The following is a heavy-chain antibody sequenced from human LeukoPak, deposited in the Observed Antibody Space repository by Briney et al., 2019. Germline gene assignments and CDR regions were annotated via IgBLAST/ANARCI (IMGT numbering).Heavy chain of an antibody. D-gene: IGHD5-18*01. Sequence: EASVKVSCKTSGYTFSDYYMHWVRQAPGQGLEWMGWINPNSGVTIYTQRFQGRVALTRDTSISTAYMELKSLRPDGTAVYYCARDLNDYCATTNCFTATDVDTTVVDNWGQGTLVTVSS. V-gene: IGHV1-2*02. CDR2: INPNSGVT. CDR3: ARDLNDYCATTNCFTATDVDTTVVDN. J-gene: IGHJ4*02. CDR1: GYTFSDYY.